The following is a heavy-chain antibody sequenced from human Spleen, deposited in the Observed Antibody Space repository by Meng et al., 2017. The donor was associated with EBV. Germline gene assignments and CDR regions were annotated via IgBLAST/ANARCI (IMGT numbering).Heavy chain of an antibody. CDR1: GYTFTSFE. D-gene: IGHD2-2*01. Sequence: QEEQVPCGAEVKTPWASGKVSCTASGYTFTSFESNWVRQATGQGLEWMGWMRPKSGNTGYAQKFQGRVTLTRNTSISTAYMELTNLRSEDTAIYYCARGKCSTTNCPIDHWGQGNLVTVSS. CDR3: ARGKCSTTNCPIDH. CDR2: MRPKSGNT. J-gene: IGHJ4*02. V-gene: IGHV1-8*01.